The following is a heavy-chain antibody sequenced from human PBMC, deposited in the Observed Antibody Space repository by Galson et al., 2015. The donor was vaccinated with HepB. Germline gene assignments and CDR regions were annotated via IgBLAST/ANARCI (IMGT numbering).Heavy chain of an antibody. Sequence: SLRLSCAASGFRFSSCGMHWVHQAPGKGLEWVAVISYDGTNKYYAESVKGRFTISRDNSKNTLYLQMNSLRAEDTAVYYCAKDYLNDYDSSAYDGFDIWGQGTMVTVSS. CDR1: GFRFSSCG. J-gene: IGHJ3*02. V-gene: IGHV3-30*18. CDR3: AKDYLNDYDSSAYDGFDI. CDR2: ISYDGTNK. D-gene: IGHD3-22*01.